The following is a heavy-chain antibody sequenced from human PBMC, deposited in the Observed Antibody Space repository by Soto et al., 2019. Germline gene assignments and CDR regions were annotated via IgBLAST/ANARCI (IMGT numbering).Heavy chain of an antibody. CDR2: IKNGGST. CDR3: AKDRIPTGMDV. V-gene: IGHV3-66*01. CDR1: GFTVSSNY. J-gene: IGHJ6*02. Sequence: PGGSLRLSCAASGFTVSSNYMSWVRQAPGKGLEWVSVIKNGGSTYYADSVKGRFTITRDNSKNTLYLQMNSLRAEDTAVYYCAKDRIPTGMDVWGQGTTVTVSS.